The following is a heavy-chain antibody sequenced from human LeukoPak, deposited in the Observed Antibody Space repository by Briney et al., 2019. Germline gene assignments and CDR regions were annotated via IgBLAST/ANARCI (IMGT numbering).Heavy chain of an antibody. CDR2: ISAYNGNT. Sequence: ASVKVSCKASGYTFTSYGISWVRQAPGQGLEWMGWISAYNGNTNYAQKLQGRVTMTTDTSTSTAYMELRSLRSGDTAVYYCASSGYFDWLLSLDYWGQGTLVTVSS. D-gene: IGHD3-9*01. CDR1: GYTFTSYG. V-gene: IGHV1-18*04. CDR3: ASSGYFDWLLSLDY. J-gene: IGHJ4*02.